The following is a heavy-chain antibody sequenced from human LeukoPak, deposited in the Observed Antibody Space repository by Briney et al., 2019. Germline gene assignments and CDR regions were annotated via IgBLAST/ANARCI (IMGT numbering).Heavy chain of an antibody. V-gene: IGHV4-39*01. D-gene: IGHD2-15*01. CDR1: GGSISSTIYL. Sequence: SETLSLACTVSGGSISSTIYLWDWIRQPPGRGLEWIGSVYYSGSTYYNPSLKSRVTMSVDTSKNQFSLKVRSVTAADTAVYYCTRRDSKIDYWGQGTLVTVSS. J-gene: IGHJ4*02. CDR3: TRRDSKIDY. CDR2: VYYSGST.